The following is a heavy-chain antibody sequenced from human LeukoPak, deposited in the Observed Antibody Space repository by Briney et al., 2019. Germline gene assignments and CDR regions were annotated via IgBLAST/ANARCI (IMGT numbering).Heavy chain of an antibody. CDR2: INQDGSER. CDR1: GFSFTNYW. D-gene: IGHD1-14*01. CDR3: ARDKITGASTNDY. V-gene: IGHV3-7*01. Sequence: PGGSLRLSCAASGFSFTNYWMSWVRQAPGMGLEWVAIINQDGSERYYVDSVKGRFTVSRDSAKNSLYLQMNSLRVEDAAVYYCARDKITGASTNDYWGQGTLVPVSS. J-gene: IGHJ4*02.